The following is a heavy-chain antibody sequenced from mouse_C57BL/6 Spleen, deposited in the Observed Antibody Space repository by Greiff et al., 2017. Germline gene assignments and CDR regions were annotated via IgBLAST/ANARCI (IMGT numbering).Heavy chain of an antibody. D-gene: IGHD3-2*02. J-gene: IGHJ2*01. Sequence: VQLKQSGPVLVKPGASVKMSCKASGYTFTDYYMNWVKQSHGKSLEWIGVINPYNGGTSYNQKFKGKATLTVDKSSSTAYMELNSLTSEDSAVYYCARTAQATLYYFDDWGQGTTLTVSS. V-gene: IGHV1-19*01. CDR2: INPYNGGT. CDR3: ARTAQATLYYFDD. CDR1: GYTFTDYY.